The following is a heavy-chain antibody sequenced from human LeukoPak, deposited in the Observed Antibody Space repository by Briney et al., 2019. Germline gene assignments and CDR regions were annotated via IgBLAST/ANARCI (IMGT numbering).Heavy chain of an antibody. Sequence: GGSLRLSCVASGFTFSSFWMSWVRQAPGKGLVWVSHIKTDGSSTTYADSVKGRFTISRDNAKNTLYLQMNSLRAEDTAVYYCARDRGYTQDYWGQGTLVTVSS. J-gene: IGHJ4*02. CDR2: IKTDGSST. V-gene: IGHV3-74*01. D-gene: IGHD5-12*01. CDR1: GFTFSSFW. CDR3: ARDRGYTQDY.